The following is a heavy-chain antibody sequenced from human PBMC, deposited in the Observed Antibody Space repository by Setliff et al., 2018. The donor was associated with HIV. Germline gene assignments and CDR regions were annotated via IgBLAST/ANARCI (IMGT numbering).Heavy chain of an antibody. Sequence: SETLSLTCTVSGGSITSSTYYWDWIRQPPGKGLEWIGSIFYSGSTYYNPSVKSRVTISIDTPKNQFSLRLSSVTAADTAVYYCARDHKYYYDSSGLDYWGQGTLVTVSS. CDR2: IFYSGST. CDR1: GGSITSSTYY. D-gene: IGHD3-22*01. J-gene: IGHJ4*02. V-gene: IGHV4-39*07. CDR3: ARDHKYYYDSSGLDY.